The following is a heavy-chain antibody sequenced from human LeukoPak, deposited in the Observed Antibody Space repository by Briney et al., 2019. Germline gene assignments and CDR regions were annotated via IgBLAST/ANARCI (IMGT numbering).Heavy chain of an antibody. J-gene: IGHJ6*03. V-gene: IGHV1-69*06. CDR2: IIPIFGTA. CDR3: ARLAGQVYYYYMDV. CDR1: GGTFSSYA. Sequence: EASVKVSCKASGGTFSSYAISWVRQAPGQGLEWMGGIIPIFGTANYAQKFQGRVTITADKSTSTAYMELSSLRSEDTAVYYCARLAGQVYYYYMDVWGKGTTVTVSS. D-gene: IGHD6-6*01.